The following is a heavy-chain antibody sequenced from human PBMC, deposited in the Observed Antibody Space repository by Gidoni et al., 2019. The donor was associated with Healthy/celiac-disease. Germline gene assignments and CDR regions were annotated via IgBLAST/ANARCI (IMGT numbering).Heavy chain of an antibody. D-gene: IGHD2-2*01. J-gene: IGHJ3*02. CDR3: ARDLGYCSSTSCLTDAFDI. CDR2: IKQDGSEK. CDR1: GFTFSCDW. V-gene: IGHV3-7*03. Sequence: EVQLVESGGGLVQPGGSLRLSCAASGFTFSCDWMSWVRQAPGKGLEWVANIKQDGSEKYYVDSVKGRFTISRDNAKNSLYLQMNSLRAEDTAVYYCARDLGYCSSTSCLTDAFDIWGQGTMVTVSS.